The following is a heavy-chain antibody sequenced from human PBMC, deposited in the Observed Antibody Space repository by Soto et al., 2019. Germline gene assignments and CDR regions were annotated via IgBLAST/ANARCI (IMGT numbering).Heavy chain of an antibody. CDR3: ARRRASDYGGNHHPYYFDR. V-gene: IGHV4-39*01. Sequence: SETLSLTFTVSGASIITDNYFWVWIRQSPRRGLELIGSISYSGRTYDNPSLQSRVTISIDASKNQFSLKLTSVTTADTAVYYCARRRASDYGGNHHPYYFDRWGQGALVTVSS. D-gene: IGHD4-17*01. J-gene: IGHJ4*02. CDR1: GASIITDNYF. CDR2: ISYSGRT.